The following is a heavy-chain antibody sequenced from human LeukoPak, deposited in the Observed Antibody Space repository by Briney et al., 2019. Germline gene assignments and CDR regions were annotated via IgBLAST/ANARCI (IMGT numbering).Heavy chain of an antibody. V-gene: IGHV4-61*02. CDR2: IYASGST. Sequence: SQTLSLTCTVSGGSISSGGYYWSWIRQPAGKGLEWIGRIYASGSTNYTPSLKSRVTISLDTSKNQFSLKLSSVTAADTAVYYCARESIAARTFDYWGQGTLVTVSS. J-gene: IGHJ4*02. CDR3: ARESIAARTFDY. D-gene: IGHD6-6*01. CDR1: GGSISSGGYY.